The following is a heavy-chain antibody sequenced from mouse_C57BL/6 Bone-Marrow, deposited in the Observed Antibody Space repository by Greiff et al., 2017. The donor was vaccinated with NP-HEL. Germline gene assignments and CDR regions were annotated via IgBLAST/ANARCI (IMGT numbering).Heavy chain of an antibody. D-gene: IGHD2-1*01. CDR3: TRSVYGNFVMDY. CDR1: GYTFTSYW. Sequence: EVQLQQSGTVLARPGASVKMSCKTSGYTFTSYWLHWVKQRPGQGLEWIGAIYPGNSDTSYNQKFKGKAKLTAVTSASTAYMELSSLTNEDSAVYYCTRSVYGNFVMDYWGQGTSVTVSS. CDR2: IYPGNSDT. V-gene: IGHV1-5*01. J-gene: IGHJ4*01.